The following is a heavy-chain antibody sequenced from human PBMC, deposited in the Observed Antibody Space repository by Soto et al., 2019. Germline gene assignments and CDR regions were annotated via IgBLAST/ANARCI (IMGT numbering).Heavy chain of an antibody. V-gene: IGHV4-31*03. CDR1: GGSISSGGYY. J-gene: IGHJ6*02. D-gene: IGHD3-10*01. CDR2: IYYSGST. Sequence: QVQLQKSGPGLVKPSQTLSLTCTVSGGSISSGGYYWSWIRQHPGKGLEWIGYIYYSGSTYYNPSLKSRVTISVDTSKNQFSLKLSSVTAADTAVYYCATLKRGVDYYYYGMDVWGQGTTVTVSS. CDR3: ATLKRGVDYYYYGMDV.